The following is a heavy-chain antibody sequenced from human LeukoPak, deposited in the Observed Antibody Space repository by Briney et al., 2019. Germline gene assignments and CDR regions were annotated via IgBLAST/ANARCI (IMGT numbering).Heavy chain of an antibody. D-gene: IGHD2-15*01. CDR2: INSDGNST. CDR3: AKVSQGGRIYYFDY. Sequence: GGSLRLSCAVSGFTFSSYWMHWVRQAPGKGLVWVSRINSDGNSTSYADSVKGRFTISRDNAKNSLYLQMNSLRAEDTALYYCAKVSQGGRIYYFDYWGQGTLVTVSS. V-gene: IGHV3-74*01. CDR1: GFTFSSYW. J-gene: IGHJ4*02.